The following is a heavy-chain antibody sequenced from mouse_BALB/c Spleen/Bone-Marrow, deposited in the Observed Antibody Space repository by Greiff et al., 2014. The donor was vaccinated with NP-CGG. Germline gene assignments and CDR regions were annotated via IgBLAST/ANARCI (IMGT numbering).Heavy chain of an antibody. CDR1: GFTCSSFG. D-gene: IGHD2-1*01. CDR3: ARGGNFAWFAY. J-gene: IGHJ3*01. Sequence: EVNLVESGGGLVQPGGSRKLSCAASGFTCSSFGMHWVRQAPEKGLEWVAYISSGSSTIYYADTVKGRFTISRDNPKNTLFLQMTSLRSEDTAMYYCARGGNFAWFAYWGQGTLVTVSA. CDR2: ISSGSSTI. V-gene: IGHV5-17*02.